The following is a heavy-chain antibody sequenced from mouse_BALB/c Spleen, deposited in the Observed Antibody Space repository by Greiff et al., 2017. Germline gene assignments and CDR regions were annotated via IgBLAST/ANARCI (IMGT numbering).Heavy chain of an antibody. V-gene: IGHV5-12-2*01. J-gene: IGHJ3*01. Sequence: EVQLVESGGGLVQPGGSLKLSCAASGFTFSSYTMSWVRQTPEKRLEWVAYISNGGGSTYYPDTVKGRFTISRDNAKNTLYLQMSSLKSEDTAMYYCARHDGYGGFAYWGQGTLVTVSA. CDR2: ISNGGGST. CDR3: ARHDGYGGFAY. D-gene: IGHD2-3*01. CDR1: GFTFSSYT.